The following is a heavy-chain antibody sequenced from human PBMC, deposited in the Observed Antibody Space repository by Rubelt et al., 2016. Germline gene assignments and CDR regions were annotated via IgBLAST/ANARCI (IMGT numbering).Heavy chain of an antibody. Sequence: QLQLQESGPGLVKPSETLSLTCTVSGGSVIGDYYWGWLRQPPGKGLEWIGCIYYGGTTYYKPSLESLVTMSLDTSKNQFSRTRHDVTAADTAVYYLGGVVGLGVAGTSSWRDPAGQGTLVTVSS. CDR2: IYYGGTT. J-gene: IGHJ5*02. D-gene: IGHD6-19*01. V-gene: IGHV4-39*07. CDR1: GGSVIGDYY. CDR3: GGVVGLGVAGTSSWRDP.